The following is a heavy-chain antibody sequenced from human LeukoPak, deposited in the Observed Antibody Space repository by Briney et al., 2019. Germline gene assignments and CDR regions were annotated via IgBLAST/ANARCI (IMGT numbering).Heavy chain of an antibody. Sequence: SETLSLTRTVSGGSISSSSYYWGWIRQPPGKGLEWLGSIYYSGSTYYNPSLKSRVTISVDTSKTQFSLKLSSVTAADTAVYYCVCGTPQFETGAYLITGGYPPRFDYWGQGTLVTVSS. D-gene: IGHD3-22*01. CDR1: GGSISSSSYY. CDR3: VCGTPQFETGAYLITGGYPPRFDY. J-gene: IGHJ4*02. CDR2: IYYSGST. V-gene: IGHV4-39*01.